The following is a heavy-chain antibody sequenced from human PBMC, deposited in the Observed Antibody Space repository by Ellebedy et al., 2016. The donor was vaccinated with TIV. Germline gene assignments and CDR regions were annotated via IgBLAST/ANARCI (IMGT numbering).Heavy chain of an antibody. CDR3: ARVGGPRGSGSYYRRDPGLIGYFDY. CDR1: GYTFTSYD. V-gene: IGHV1-2*02. D-gene: IGHD3-10*01. CDR2: MNPNSGGT. Sequence: ASVKVSCXASGYTFTSYDINWVRQATGQGLEWMGWMNPNSGGTNYAQKFQGRVTMTKDTSISTAYMELSRLRSDDTAVYYCARVGGPRGSGSYYRRDPGLIGYFDYWGQGTLVTVSS. J-gene: IGHJ4*02.